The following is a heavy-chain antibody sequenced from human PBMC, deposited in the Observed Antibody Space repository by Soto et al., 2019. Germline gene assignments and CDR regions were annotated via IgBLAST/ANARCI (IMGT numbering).Heavy chain of an antibody. D-gene: IGHD2-2*01. CDR2: ISYDGSNK. CDR1: GFTFSSYA. Sequence: GGSLRLSCAASGFTFSSYAMHWVRQAPGKGLEWVAVISYDGSNKYYADSVKGRFTISRDNSKNTLYLQMNRLRAEDTAVYYCARGGDIVVVPAALYYYGMDVWGQGTTVTVSS. V-gene: IGHV3-30-3*01. J-gene: IGHJ6*02. CDR3: ARGGDIVVVPAALYYYGMDV.